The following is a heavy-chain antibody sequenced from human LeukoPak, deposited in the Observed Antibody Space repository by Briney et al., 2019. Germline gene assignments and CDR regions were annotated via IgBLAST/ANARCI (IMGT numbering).Heavy chain of an antibody. CDR1: GFTFSSYA. V-gene: IGHV3-30-3*01. D-gene: IGHD4-17*01. J-gene: IGHJ4*02. Sequence: GGSLRLSCAASGFTFSSYAMHWVRQAPGKGLEWVAVISYDGSNKYYADSVKGRFTISRDNSKNTLYLQMNSLRAEDTAVYYCARTEGTVTTPVFYWGQGTLVTVSS. CDR3: ARTEGTVTTPVFY. CDR2: ISYDGSNK.